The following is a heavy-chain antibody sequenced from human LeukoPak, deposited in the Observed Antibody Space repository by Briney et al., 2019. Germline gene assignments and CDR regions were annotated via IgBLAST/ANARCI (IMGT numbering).Heavy chain of an antibody. CDR3: ASSRSGSYPKGYYYYMDV. CDR1: GYTFTGYY. CDR2: INPNSGGT. Sequence: ASVKVSCKASGYTFTGYYMHWVRQAPGQGLEWMGWINPNSGGTNYAQKFQGRVTMTRDTSISTAYMELSRLRSDDTAVYYCASSRSGSYPKGYYYYMDVWGKGTTVTISS. J-gene: IGHJ6*03. D-gene: IGHD3-10*01. V-gene: IGHV1-2*02.